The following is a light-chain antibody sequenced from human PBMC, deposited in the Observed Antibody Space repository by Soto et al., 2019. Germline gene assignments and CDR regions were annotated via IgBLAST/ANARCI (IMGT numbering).Light chain of an antibody. Sequence: QSVLTQPPSVSGAPGQRVTISCTGSSSNIGAGYDVHWYQQLPGTAPKLLIYGNSNRPSGVPDRFSGSKSGTSASLAITELQAEDEADYYCQSYDSSVSGSRVFGTGTKVXVL. V-gene: IGLV1-40*01. CDR2: GNS. J-gene: IGLJ1*01. CDR1: SSNIGAGYD. CDR3: QSYDSSVSGSRV.